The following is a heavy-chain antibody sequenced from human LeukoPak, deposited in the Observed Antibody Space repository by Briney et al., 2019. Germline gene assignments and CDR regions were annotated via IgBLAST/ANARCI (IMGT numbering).Heavy chain of an antibody. CDR2: IYYSGST. D-gene: IGHD3-10*01. J-gene: IGHJ6*02. V-gene: IGHV4-59*01. Sequence: PSETLPLTCTVSGGSISSYYWSWIRQPPGKGLEWIGYIYYSGSTNYNPSLKSRVTISVDTSKNQFSLKLSSVTAADTAVYYCARLTMVRGVISYYYYYGMDVWGQGTTVTVSS. CDR3: ARLTMVRGVISYYYYYGMDV. CDR1: GGSISSYY.